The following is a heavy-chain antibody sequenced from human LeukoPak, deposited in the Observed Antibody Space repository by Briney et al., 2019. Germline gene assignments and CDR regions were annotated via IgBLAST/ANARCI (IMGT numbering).Heavy chain of an antibody. CDR2: INHSGST. CDR3: ARSAGRCSGGSCYSLYYYDGMDV. CDR1: GGSFRGYY. J-gene: IGHJ6*04. D-gene: IGHD2-15*01. V-gene: IGHV4-34*01. Sequence: SETLSLTCAVYGGSFRGYYWSWIRQPPGKGLEWIGEINHSGSTNYNPSLKSRVTISVDTSKNQYSLKLSSVTAADTAVYYCARSAGRCSGGSCYSLYYYDGMDVWGKGTTVTVSS.